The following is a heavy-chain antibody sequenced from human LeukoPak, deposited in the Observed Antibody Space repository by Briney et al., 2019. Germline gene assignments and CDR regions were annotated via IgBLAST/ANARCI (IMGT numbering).Heavy chain of an antibody. CDR3: VRSVGGTDS. CDR2: INPDGSST. CDR1: GFTFSNSL. J-gene: IGHJ4*02. V-gene: IGHV3-74*01. D-gene: IGHD1-26*01. Sequence: GGSLRLSCAASGFTFSNSLMHWVRQAPGKGLVWVSRINPDGSSTTYADSVKGRSTISRDNAKNTVYLQMNSLRAEDTAVYYCVRSVGGTDSWGQGTLVTVSS.